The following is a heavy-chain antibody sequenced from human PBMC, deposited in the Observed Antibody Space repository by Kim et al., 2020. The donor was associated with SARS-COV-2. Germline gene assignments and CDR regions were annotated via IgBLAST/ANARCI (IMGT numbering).Heavy chain of an antibody. CDR3: AKPRSSYSSSGDAFDI. D-gene: IGHD6-13*01. V-gene: IGHV3-23*01. J-gene: IGHJ3*02. Sequence: SVKCRFTISRDNSKNTLYLQMNSLRAEDTAVYYCAKPRSSYSSSGDAFDIWGQGTMVTVSS.